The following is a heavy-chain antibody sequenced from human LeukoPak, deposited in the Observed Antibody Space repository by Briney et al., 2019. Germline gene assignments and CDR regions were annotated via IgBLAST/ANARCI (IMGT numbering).Heavy chain of an antibody. CDR2: INPNSGGT. CDR3: AKAAKPCSGGSCYPEPSTYYYYYYMDV. Sequence: ASVKVSCKASGYTFTGYYMHWVRQAPGQGLEWMGWINPNSGGTNYAQKFQGRVTMTRDTSISTAYMELSRLRSDDTAVYYCAKAAKPCSGGSCYPEPSTYYYYYYMDVWGKGTTVTISS. V-gene: IGHV1-2*02. CDR1: GYTFTGYY. J-gene: IGHJ6*03. D-gene: IGHD2-15*01.